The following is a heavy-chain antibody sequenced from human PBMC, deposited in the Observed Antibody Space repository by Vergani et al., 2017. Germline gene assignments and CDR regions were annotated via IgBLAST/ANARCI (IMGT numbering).Heavy chain of an antibody. CDR2: ISGSGGST. CDR3: AKGGESSVYYYYYGVDV. Sequence: EVQLLESGGGLVQPGGSLRLSCAASGFTFSSYAMSWVRQAPGKGLEWVSAISGSGGSTYYADSVKGRFTISRDNSKNTLYLEMNSLRDEDMAVYYGAKGGESSVYYYYYGVDVWGQGTAVTVSS. V-gene: IGHV3-23*01. J-gene: IGHJ6*02. D-gene: IGHD3-22*01. CDR1: GFTFSSYA.